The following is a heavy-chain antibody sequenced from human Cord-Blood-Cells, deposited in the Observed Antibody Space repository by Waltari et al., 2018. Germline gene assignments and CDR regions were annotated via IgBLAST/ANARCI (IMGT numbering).Heavy chain of an antibody. V-gene: IGHV3-30*18. CDR3: AKFTARIGFDY. CDR2: ISYDGSNK. J-gene: IGHJ4*02. Sequence: QVQLVESGGGVVQPGRSLRLSCAASGFTFSSYGMHWVRQAPGKGLEWVAVISYDGSNKYYADSVKGRFTISRDNSKNTLYLQMNSRRAEDTAVYYCAKFTARIGFDYWGQGTLVTVSS. CDR1: GFTFSSYG. D-gene: IGHD6-25*01.